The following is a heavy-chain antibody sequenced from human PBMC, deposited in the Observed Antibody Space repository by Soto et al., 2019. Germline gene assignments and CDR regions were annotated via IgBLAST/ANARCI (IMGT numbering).Heavy chain of an antibody. CDR1: GGSISTYY. CDR3: ARGMRRPYYDYILESYRQTRDVFAI. D-gene: IGHD3-16*01. V-gene: IGHV4-59*01. J-gene: IGHJ3*02. CDR2: IYYSGST. Sequence: SETLSLTCTVSGGSISTYYWSGCRQPPGKGLEWIGYIYYSGSTNYNPSRKSRVTISVDTSKNQFSLKLSSVTAADTAVYYCARGMRRPYYDYILESYRQTRDVFAIWRQG.